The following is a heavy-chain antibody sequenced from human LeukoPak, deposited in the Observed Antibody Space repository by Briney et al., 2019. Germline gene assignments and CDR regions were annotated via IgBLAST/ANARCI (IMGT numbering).Heavy chain of an antibody. CDR2: IYSGGST. CDR3: ARAREGGTNYAFDI. D-gene: IGHD1-26*01. J-gene: IGHJ3*02. CDR1: GFTVSSSY. V-gene: IGHV3-53*01. Sequence: GGSLRLSCAASGFTVSSSYISWVRQAPGKGLEWVSVIYSGGSTYYAPSVKGRFTISRDNSKNTLHLQMNSLRAEDTAVYYCARAREGGTNYAFDIWGQGTMVTVSS.